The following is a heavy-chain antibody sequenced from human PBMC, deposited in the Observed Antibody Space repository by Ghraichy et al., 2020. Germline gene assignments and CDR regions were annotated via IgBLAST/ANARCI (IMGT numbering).Heavy chain of an antibody. CDR3: AGWGSSNY. D-gene: IGHD3-16*01. CDR2: IDPDGGAK. CDR1: GFPFSTYG. Sequence: GGSLRLSCAASGFPFSTYGRNWVRQTPGKGREWVANIDPDGGAKSYVDFVKRRCTVSRDNTKNSLFLRLNSLRVEDAAVYYCAGWGSSNYWGQGALVTVSS. V-gene: IGHV3-7*01. J-gene: IGHJ4*02.